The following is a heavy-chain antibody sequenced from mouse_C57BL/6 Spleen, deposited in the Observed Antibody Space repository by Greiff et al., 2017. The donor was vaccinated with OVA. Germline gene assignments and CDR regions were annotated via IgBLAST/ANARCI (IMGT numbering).Heavy chain of an antibody. V-gene: IGHV1-54*01. CDR3: ARWGGYFDV. CDR1: GYAFTNYL. J-gene: IGHJ1*03. CDR2: INPGSGGT. Sequence: QVQLQQSGAELVRPGTSVKVSCKASGYAFTNYLIEWVKQRPGQGLEWIGVINPGSGGTNYNEKFKGKATLTADKSSSPAYMQLSSLTSEDSAVYFCARWGGYFDVWGTGTTVTVSS.